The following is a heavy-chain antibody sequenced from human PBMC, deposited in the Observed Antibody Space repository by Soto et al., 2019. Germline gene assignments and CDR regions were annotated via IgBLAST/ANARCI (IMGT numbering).Heavy chain of an antibody. CDR2: ISGLPGSGGST. D-gene: IGHD5-12*01. V-gene: IGHV3-23*01. CDR1: GCTFNSYA. Sequence: GLSLRVSCAASGCTFNSYAMNGVRQAPGRGLEWVSAISGLPGSGGSTYYADSVKGRFTISRDNSKKMLYLQMNSLRAEDTAVYYCAKGRWLQSSEFFDYWGQGTLVTVSS. CDR3: AKGRWLQSSEFFDY. J-gene: IGHJ4*02.